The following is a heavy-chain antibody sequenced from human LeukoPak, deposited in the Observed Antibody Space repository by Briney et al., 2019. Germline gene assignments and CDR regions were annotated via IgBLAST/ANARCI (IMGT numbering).Heavy chain of an antibody. Sequence: TSQTLSLTCAISGDSVSSNSAAWNWIRQSPSRGLEWLGRTYYRSKWYNDYAVSVKSRITINPDTSKNQFSLQLNSVTPEDTAVYYCARDRVQWEWETIFPYNWFDPWGQGTLVTVSS. CDR2: TYYRSKWYN. V-gene: IGHV6-1*01. D-gene: IGHD1-26*01. CDR1: GDSVSSNSAA. CDR3: ARDRVQWEWETIFPYNWFDP. J-gene: IGHJ5*02.